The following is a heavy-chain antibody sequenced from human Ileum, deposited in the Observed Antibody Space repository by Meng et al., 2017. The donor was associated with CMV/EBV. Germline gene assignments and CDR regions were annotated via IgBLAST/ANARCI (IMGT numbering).Heavy chain of an antibody. CDR3: ARTEYSSSLALFDY. CDR2: IDWDDDK. CDR1: GFSLSTSGMR. D-gene: IGHD6-6*01. Sequence: SGPTLVKPTQTLTLTCTFPGFSLSTSGMRVSWIRQPPGKALEWLARIDWDDDKFYSTSLKTRLTISKDTSKNQVVLTMTNMDPVDTATYYCARTEYSSSLALFDYWGQGTLVTVSS. J-gene: IGHJ4*02. V-gene: IGHV2-70D*14.